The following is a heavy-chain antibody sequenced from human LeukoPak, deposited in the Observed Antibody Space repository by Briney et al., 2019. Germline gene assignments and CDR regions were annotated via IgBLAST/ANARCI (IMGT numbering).Heavy chain of an antibody. CDR3: ARQGQTYYYDSSGFLNDWFDP. J-gene: IGHJ5*02. V-gene: IGHV5-51*01. Sequence: GESLKISCQGSGYSFTSYRIGWVRQMPGKGLEWMGIIYPGDSDTRYSPSFQGQVTISADKSISTAYLQWSSLKASDTAMYYCARQGQTYYYDSSGFLNDWFDPWGQGTLVTVSS. D-gene: IGHD3-22*01. CDR1: GYSFTSYR. CDR2: IYPGDSDT.